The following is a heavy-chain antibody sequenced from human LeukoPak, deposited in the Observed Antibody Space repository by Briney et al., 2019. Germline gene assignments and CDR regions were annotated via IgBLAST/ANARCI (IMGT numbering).Heavy chain of an antibody. D-gene: IGHD3-16*02. V-gene: IGHV1-69*06. CDR3: ARDYYDYVWGSYRRAFDI. CDR2: IIPIFGTA. Sequence: GASVKVSCKASGGTFSSYAISWVRQAPGQGLEWMGGIIPIFGTANYAQKFQGRVTITADKSTSTAYMELSSLRSEDTAVYYCARDYYDYVWGSYRRAFDIWGQGTMVTVSS. CDR1: GGTFSSYA. J-gene: IGHJ3*02.